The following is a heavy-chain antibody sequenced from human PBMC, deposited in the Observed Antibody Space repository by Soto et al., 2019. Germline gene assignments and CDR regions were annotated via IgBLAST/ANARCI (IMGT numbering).Heavy chain of an antibody. CDR1: GFTFSSYA. Sequence: EVQLLESGGGLVQPGGSLRLSCAASGFTFSSYALSWVRQAPGKGLEWVSAISGSGVSTYYADSVKGRFTISRDNSKNTLYLQMNSLRAEDTAVYYCAKEYEYSSGWERIDYWGQGTLVTVSS. V-gene: IGHV3-23*01. D-gene: IGHD6-19*01. J-gene: IGHJ4*02. CDR3: AKEYEYSSGWERIDY. CDR2: ISGSGVST.